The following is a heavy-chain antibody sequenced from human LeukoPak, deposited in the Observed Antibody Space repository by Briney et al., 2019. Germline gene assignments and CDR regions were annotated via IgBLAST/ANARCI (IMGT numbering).Heavy chain of an antibody. Sequence: GASVKVSCKASGDTFSSYAISWVRQAPGLGLEWMGGIIPIFGTANYAQKFQGRVTITADESTSTAYMELSSLRSEDTAVYYCATARLSYGDGPGYFDYWGQGTLVTVSS. CDR3: ATARLSYGDGPGYFDY. CDR2: IIPIFGTA. D-gene: IGHD4-17*01. V-gene: IGHV1-69*13. J-gene: IGHJ4*02. CDR1: GDTFSSYA.